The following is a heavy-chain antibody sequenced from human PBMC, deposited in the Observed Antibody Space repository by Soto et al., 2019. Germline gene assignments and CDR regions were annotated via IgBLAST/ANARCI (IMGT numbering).Heavy chain of an antibody. V-gene: IGHV1-3*01. CDR2: INAGNGNT. Sequence: QVQLVQSGAEVKKPGASVKVSCKASGYTFTSYAMHWVHQAPGQRLEWMGWINAGNGNTKYSQKFQGRVTITRDTSASTAYMELSSLRSEDTAVYYCAREVPTWIQLWFDYWGQGTLVTVSS. CDR3: AREVPTWIQLWFDY. J-gene: IGHJ4*02. CDR1: GYTFTSYA. D-gene: IGHD5-18*01.